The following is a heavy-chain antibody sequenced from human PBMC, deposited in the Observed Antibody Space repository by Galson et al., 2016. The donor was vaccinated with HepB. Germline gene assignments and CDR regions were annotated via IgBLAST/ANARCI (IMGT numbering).Heavy chain of an antibody. CDR1: GYSFTSYA. V-gene: IGHV1-18*01. D-gene: IGHD2-2*01. CDR3: GRDPLSSKWSPYYFAMDV. CDR2: TSAYDGHT. Sequence: SVKVSCKASGYSFTSYAITWVRQAPGLGLEWMGWTSAYDGHTKYAQTLHDRVTMTIDTSTSTAYMELRSLRSDDTAVYYCGRDPLSSKWSPYYFAMDVWGQGTTVIVSS. J-gene: IGHJ6*02.